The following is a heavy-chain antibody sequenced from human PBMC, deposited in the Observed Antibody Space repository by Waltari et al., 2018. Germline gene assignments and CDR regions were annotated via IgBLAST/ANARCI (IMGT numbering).Heavy chain of an antibody. CDR1: GFTFSSYA. D-gene: IGHD6-19*01. CDR3: AKDGQYSSGWPSYYFDY. CDR2: ISGSGGST. V-gene: IGHV3-23*01. J-gene: IGHJ4*02. Sequence: EVQLLESGGGLVQPGGSLRLSCAASGFTFSSYAMSWVRQAPGRGLEWVSAISGSGGSTYYADSVKGRFTISRDNSKNTLYLQMNSLRAEDTAVYYCAKDGQYSSGWPSYYFDYWGQGTLVTVSS.